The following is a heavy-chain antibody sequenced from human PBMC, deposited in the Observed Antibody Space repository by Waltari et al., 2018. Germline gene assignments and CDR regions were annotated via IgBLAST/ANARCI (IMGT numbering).Heavy chain of an antibody. J-gene: IGHJ5*02. D-gene: IGHD4-17*01. Sequence: QVQLQESGPGLVKPSETLSLTCTVSGGSISSHYWSWIRQPPGKGLEWIGYIYYSGSTNYNPSLKSRVTISVDTSKNQFSLKLSSVTAADTAVYYCARFYSVTYAFDPWAREPWSPSPQ. CDR2: IYYSGST. CDR1: GGSISSHY. V-gene: IGHV4-59*11. CDR3: ARFYSVTYAFDP.